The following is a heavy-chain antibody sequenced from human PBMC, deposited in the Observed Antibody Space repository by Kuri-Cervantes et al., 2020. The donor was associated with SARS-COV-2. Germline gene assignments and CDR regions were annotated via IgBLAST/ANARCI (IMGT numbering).Heavy chain of an antibody. Sequence: SVNVSCKASGGTFSSYAISWVRQAPGQGLEWMGGIIPIFGTANYAQKFQGRVTITADESTSTAYMELSSLRSEDTAVYYCARSPFIGDLGNAHYYYYMDVWGKGTTVTVSS. CDR1: GGTFSSYA. CDR3: ARSPFIGDLGNAHYYYYMDV. CDR2: IIPIFGTA. J-gene: IGHJ6*03. V-gene: IGHV1-69*13. D-gene: IGHD4-17*01.